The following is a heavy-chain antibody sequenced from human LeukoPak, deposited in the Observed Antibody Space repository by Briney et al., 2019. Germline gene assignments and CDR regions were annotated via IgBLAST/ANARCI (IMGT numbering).Heavy chain of an antibody. CDR3: ARDPRGTIDY. Sequence: SETLSLTCTVSGGSISSSSYYWGWIRQPPGKGLEWIGSIYYSGSTYYNPSLKSRVTISVDTSKNQFSLKLSSVTAADTAVYYCARDPRGTIDYWGQGTLVTVSS. CDR1: GGSISSSSYY. V-gene: IGHV4-39*07. D-gene: IGHD1-7*01. J-gene: IGHJ4*02. CDR2: IYYSGST.